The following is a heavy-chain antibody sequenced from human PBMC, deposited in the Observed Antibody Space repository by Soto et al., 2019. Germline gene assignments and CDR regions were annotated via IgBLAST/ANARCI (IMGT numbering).Heavy chain of an antibody. V-gene: IGHV1-69*13. CDR2: IIPIFGTA. J-gene: IGHJ5*02. CDR1: GGTFSSYA. D-gene: IGHD6-13*01. CDR3: ARDAVSIAAAPFDP. Sequence: SVKVSCKASGGTFSSYAISWVRQAPGQGLEWMGGIIPIFGTANYAQKFQGRVTITADESTSTAYMELSSLRSEDTAVYYCARDAVSIAAAPFDPWGQGTLVTVSS.